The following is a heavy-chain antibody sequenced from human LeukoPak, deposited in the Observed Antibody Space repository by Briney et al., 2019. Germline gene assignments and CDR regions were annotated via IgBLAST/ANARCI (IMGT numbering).Heavy chain of an antibody. J-gene: IGHJ4*02. D-gene: IGHD3-22*01. CDR3: ARGAFDYYDSSGLYYFDY. Sequence: GGSLRLSCAASGFTVSSNYMSWVRQAPRKGLEWVSVIYSGGSTYYADSVKGRFTISRDNSKNTLYLQMNSLRAEDTAVYYCARGAFDYYDSSGLYYFDYWGQGTLVTVSS. CDR1: GFTVSSNY. CDR2: IYSGGST. V-gene: IGHV3-53*01.